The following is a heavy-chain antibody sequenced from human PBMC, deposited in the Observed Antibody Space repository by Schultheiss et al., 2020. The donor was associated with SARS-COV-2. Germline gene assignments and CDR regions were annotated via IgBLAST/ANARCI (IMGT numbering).Heavy chain of an antibody. V-gene: IGHV3-21*01. Sequence: GGSLRLSCAASGFTFSSYEMNWVRQAPGKGLEWVSTISSSSGNIYYADSVKGRCTISRGNAKNSLSLQMNSLRDEDTAVYYCVRDHRWSFDSWGQGTLVTVSS. CDR1: GFTFSSYE. D-gene: IGHD2-15*01. CDR3: VRDHRWSFDS. CDR2: ISSSSGNI. J-gene: IGHJ4*02.